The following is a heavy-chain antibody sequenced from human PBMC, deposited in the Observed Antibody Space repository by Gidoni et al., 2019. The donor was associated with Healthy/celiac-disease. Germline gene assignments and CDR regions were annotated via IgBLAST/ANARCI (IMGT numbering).Heavy chain of an antibody. D-gene: IGHD3-10*01. V-gene: IGHV3-23*01. J-gene: IGHJ4*02. CDR2: ISGSGGST. CDR3: AKDWVSGVRGVTSFDY. CDR1: GFTFSSYA. Sequence: EVQLLESGGGLVQPGGSLRLSCAASGFTFSSYAMSWVRQAPGKGLEWVSAISGSGGSTYYADSVKGRFTISRDNSKNTLYLQMNSLRAEDTAVYYCAKDWVSGVRGVTSFDYWGQGTLVTVSS.